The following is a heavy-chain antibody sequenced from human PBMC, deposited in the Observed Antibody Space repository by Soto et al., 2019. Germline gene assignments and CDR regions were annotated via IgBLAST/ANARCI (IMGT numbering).Heavy chain of an antibody. CDR2: IYYSGGT. J-gene: IGHJ4*02. D-gene: IGHD2-2*01. CDR3: ARGILRQLPDGLFDY. V-gene: IGHV4-31*03. Sequence: PSETLSLTCTVSGGSISSGGYYWSWIRQHPGKGLEWIGYIYYSGGTYYNPSLKSRVTISVDTSKNQFSLKLSSVTGADTAVYYCARGILRQLPDGLFDYWGQGTLVTVSS. CDR1: GGSISSGGYY.